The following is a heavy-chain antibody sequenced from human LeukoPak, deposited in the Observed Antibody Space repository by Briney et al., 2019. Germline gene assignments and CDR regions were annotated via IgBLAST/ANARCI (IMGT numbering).Heavy chain of an antibody. CDR1: GDSISSSSYY. Sequence: SETLSLTCTVSGDSISSSSYYWGWIRQPPGKGLEWIVSIYYSGSTYYNPSLKSRVTISVDTSKNQFSLKLSSVTAADTAVYYCARDLEWLRSSPHYYYYYYMDVWGKGTTVTVSS. V-gene: IGHV4-39*07. CDR3: ARDLEWLRSSPHYYYYYYMDV. CDR2: IYYSGST. J-gene: IGHJ6*03. D-gene: IGHD5-12*01.